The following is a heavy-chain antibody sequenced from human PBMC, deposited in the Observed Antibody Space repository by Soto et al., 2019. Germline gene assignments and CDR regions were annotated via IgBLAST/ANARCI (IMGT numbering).Heavy chain of an antibody. CDR2: IDHSGST. CDR3: ARVEYTYNYRGLDY. V-gene: IGHV4-34*01. J-gene: IGHJ4*02. D-gene: IGHD3-16*01. Sequence: PSETLSLTCAVYGGSFKGCYWTWIRQPPGKGLEWIGEIDHSGSTNYNPSLKSRVTISVDTSKNQFSLKVASVTAADTAVYYCARVEYTYNYRGLDYWGQGTLVTVLL. CDR1: GGSFKGCY.